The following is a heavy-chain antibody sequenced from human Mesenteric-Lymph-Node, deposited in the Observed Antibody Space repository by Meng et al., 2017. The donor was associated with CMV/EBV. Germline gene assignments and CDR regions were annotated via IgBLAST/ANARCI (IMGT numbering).Heavy chain of an antibody. Sequence: SETLSLTCTVSGYSISSGYYWGWIRQPPGKGLEWIGSIYHSGSTYYNPSLKSRVTISVDTSKNQFSLKLSSVTAADTAVYYCARDPVYYDSSGRNLRNYWGQGTLVTVSS. CDR3: ARDPVYYDSSGRNLRNY. CDR1: GYSISSGYY. CDR2: IYHSGST. V-gene: IGHV4-38-2*02. J-gene: IGHJ4*02. D-gene: IGHD3-22*01.